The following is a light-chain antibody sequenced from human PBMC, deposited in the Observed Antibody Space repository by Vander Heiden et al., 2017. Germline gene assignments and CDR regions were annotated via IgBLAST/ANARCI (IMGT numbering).Light chain of an antibody. V-gene: IGKV1-13*02. CDR3: QQFNRDPQT. CDR2: DAS. J-gene: IGKJ4*01. Sequence: IELAPCRVCLSASVGDRVTITCRASQGISSALAWYQQKPGKATKLLLYDASSLESGVPSRFRGSGSGTDFTRTISSLQPEDFATEYCQQFNRDPQTFGGGTKVEIK. CDR1: QGISSA.